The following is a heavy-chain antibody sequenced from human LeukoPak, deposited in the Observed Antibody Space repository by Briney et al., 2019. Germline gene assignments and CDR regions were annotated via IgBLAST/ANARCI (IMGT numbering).Heavy chain of an antibody. CDR2: ISGSGGST. Sequence: GGSLRLSCAASGFTFSSYAMSWVRQAPGKGLEWVSAISGSGGSTYHADSVKGRFTISRDNSKNTLYLQMNSLRAEDTAVYYCAKDTDYPYSSSWYYYWGQGTLVTVSS. J-gene: IGHJ4*02. V-gene: IGHV3-23*01. CDR3: AKDTDYPYSSSWYYY. D-gene: IGHD6-13*01. CDR1: GFTFSSYA.